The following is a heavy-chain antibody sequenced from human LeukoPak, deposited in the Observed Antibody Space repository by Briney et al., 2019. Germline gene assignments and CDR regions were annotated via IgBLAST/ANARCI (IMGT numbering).Heavy chain of an antibody. J-gene: IGHJ5*02. CDR2: INPNSGGT. CDR1: GYTFTGYY. D-gene: IGHD2-2*01. V-gene: IGHV1-2*02. Sequence: ASVKVSCKASGYTFTGYYMHWVRQAPGQGLEWMGWINPNSGGTNYAQKFQGRVTMTRDTSISTAYMELSRLRSDDTAVYYCARDRYCSSTSCPMVFGPWGQGTLVTVSS. CDR3: ARDRYCSSTSCPMVFGP.